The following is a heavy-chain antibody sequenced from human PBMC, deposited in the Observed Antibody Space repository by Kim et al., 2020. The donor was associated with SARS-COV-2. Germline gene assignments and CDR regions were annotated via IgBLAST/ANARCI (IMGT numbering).Heavy chain of an antibody. Sequence: GGSLRLSCAASGFTFSSYGMHWVRQAPGKGLEWVAVIWYDGSNKYYADSVKGRFTISRDNSKNTLYLQMNSLRAEDTAVYYCARDTVVVAATVGWFDPWGQGTLVTVSS. J-gene: IGHJ5*02. D-gene: IGHD2-15*01. V-gene: IGHV3-33*01. CDR2: IWYDGSNK. CDR1: GFTFSSYG. CDR3: ARDTVVVAATVGWFDP.